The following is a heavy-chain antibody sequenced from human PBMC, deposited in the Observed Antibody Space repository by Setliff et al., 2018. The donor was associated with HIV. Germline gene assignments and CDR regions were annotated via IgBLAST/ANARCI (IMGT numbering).Heavy chain of an antibody. CDR1: GYSFTTYA. V-gene: IGHV1-18*01. CDR2: ISAYNGKT. CDR3: AREWRTAMVKYYFDY. D-gene: IGHD5-18*01. Sequence: ASVKVSCKASGYSFTTYAISWVRQAPGQGLEWMGWISAYNGKTLYAQKFQGRVTVTTDTSTSTVYMELRSLRSDDTAVYYCAREWRTAMVKYYFDYWGQGTLVTVSS. J-gene: IGHJ4*02.